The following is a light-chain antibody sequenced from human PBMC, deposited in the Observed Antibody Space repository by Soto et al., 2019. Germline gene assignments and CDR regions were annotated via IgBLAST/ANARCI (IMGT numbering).Light chain of an antibody. J-gene: IGKJ5*01. CDR3: QQYVTSPAIT. CDR2: GET. CDR1: ERIGDY. Sequence: PGERATLSCWASERIGDYLAWYQQKPGQAPRLLIYGETMRTNGTPDRFSGAGSETHFTLAISRLEPGDFAVYYCQQYVTSPAITFGQGTRLEIK. V-gene: IGKV3-20*01.